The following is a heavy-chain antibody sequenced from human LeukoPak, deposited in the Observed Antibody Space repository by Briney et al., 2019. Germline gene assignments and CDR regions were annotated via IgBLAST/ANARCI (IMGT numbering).Heavy chain of an antibody. CDR3: VRESFRGYTWIQLWHHPFDY. J-gene: IGHJ4*02. D-gene: IGHD5-18*01. Sequence: GGSLRLSCAASGFAFSTYWMHWVRQAPGKGLVWVSRINSDGSSTSYADSVKGRFTISRDNAKNSLYLQMNSLRAEDTAVYYCVRESFRGYTWIQLWHHPFDYWGQGTLVTVSS. V-gene: IGHV3-74*01. CDR1: GFAFSTYW. CDR2: INSDGSST.